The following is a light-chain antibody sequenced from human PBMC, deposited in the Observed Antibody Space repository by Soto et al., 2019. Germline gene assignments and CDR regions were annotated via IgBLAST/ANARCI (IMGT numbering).Light chain of an antibody. CDR3: FSYTSSGTFL. V-gene: IGLV2-14*03. CDR1: SSDVGGYNY. J-gene: IGLJ2*01. Sequence: SALTQPASVSGSPGQSITISCTGTSSDVGGYNYVSWYQQHPGKAPKLIIFDVNNRPSGISNRFSGSKSGNTASLTISGLQAEDEADYYCFSYTSSGTFLFGGGTQLTVL. CDR2: DVN.